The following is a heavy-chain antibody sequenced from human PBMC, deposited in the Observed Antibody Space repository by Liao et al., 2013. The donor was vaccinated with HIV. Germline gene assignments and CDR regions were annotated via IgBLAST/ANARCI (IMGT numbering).Heavy chain of an antibody. J-gene: IGHJ5*02. V-gene: IGHV4-59*01. D-gene: IGHD1-26*01. CDR1: GGSISSSD. CDR2: IYYSGST. CDR3: ARRVGATPYNWFDP. Sequence: QVQLQESGPGLVKPSETLSLTCTVSGGSISSSDWSWIRQPPGKGLEWIGDIYYSGSTNYNPSLKSRVAISVDTSKNLFSLRLSSVTAADTAVYYCARRVGATPYNWFDPWGQGTLVTVSS.